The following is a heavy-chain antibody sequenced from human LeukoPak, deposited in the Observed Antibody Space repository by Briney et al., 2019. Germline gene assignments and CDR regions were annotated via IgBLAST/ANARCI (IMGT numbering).Heavy chain of an antibody. D-gene: IGHD5-12*01. CDR1: GGTFSSYA. J-gene: IGHJ6*03. Sequence: ASVKVSCKASGGTFSSYAISWVRQAPGQGLEWMGWMNPNSGNTGYAQKFQGRVTMTRNTSISIAYMELSSLRSEDTAVYYCARVGSGYSGYDSWGYYYMDVRGKGTTVTISS. CDR3: ARVGSGYSGYDSWGYYYMDV. V-gene: IGHV1-8*02. CDR2: MNPNSGNT.